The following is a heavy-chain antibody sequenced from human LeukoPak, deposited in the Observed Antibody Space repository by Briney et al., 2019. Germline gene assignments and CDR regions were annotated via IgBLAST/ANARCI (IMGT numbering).Heavy chain of an antibody. CDR1: GLSLSVNY. V-gene: IGHV3-53*01. Sequence: GGSLRLSCAAPGLSLSVNYMTWVRQSPGKGLEWLSNIYRDGNTYYADSVNGRFSISRDDYKNTLYLEMNSLRAEDTALYSCARYTFQALDIWGQGSMVTVSS. D-gene: IGHD2-2*02. J-gene: IGHJ3*02. CDR3: ARYTFQALDI. CDR2: IYRDGNT.